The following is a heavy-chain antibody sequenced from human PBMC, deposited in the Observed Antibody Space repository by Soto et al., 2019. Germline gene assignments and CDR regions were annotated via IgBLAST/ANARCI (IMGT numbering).Heavy chain of an antibody. V-gene: IGHV4-59*01. Sequence: SETLSLTCTVSGGSISSYYWSWIRQPPGKGLEWIGYIYYSGSTNYNPSLKSRVTISVDTSKNQFSLKLSSVTAADTAVYYCARGADTAMVYYYGMDVWGQGTTVTVSS. D-gene: IGHD5-18*01. CDR3: ARGADTAMVYYYGMDV. J-gene: IGHJ6*02. CDR1: GGSISSYY. CDR2: IYYSGST.